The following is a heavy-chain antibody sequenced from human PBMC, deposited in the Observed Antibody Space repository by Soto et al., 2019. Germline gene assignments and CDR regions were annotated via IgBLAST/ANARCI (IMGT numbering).Heavy chain of an antibody. Sequence: QVQLQESGPGLVKPSETLSLTCTVSGGSISSYYWSWIRQPPGKGLEWIGYIYYSGSTNYNPSLTRRVTISVDTSKQQFSMKLSSVTAADTAVYYCARHLYYDYIWGSYREYSFDYWGQGTLVTVSS. J-gene: IGHJ4*02. CDR3: ARHLYYDYIWGSYREYSFDY. CDR2: IYYSGST. V-gene: IGHV4-59*08. D-gene: IGHD3-16*02. CDR1: GGSISSYY.